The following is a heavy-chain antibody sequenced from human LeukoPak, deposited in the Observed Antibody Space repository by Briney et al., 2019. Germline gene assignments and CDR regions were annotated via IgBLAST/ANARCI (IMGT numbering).Heavy chain of an antibody. J-gene: IGHJ3*02. CDR2: ISSSGSAI. CDR3: ASAYSSSWLGDAFDI. V-gene: IGHV3-48*03. D-gene: IGHD6-13*01. CDR1: GFTLSSYE. Sequence: GGSLRLSCAASGFTLSSYEMNWVRQAPGKGLEWVSYISSSGSAIYYADSVKGRFTISRDNAKNSLYLQMNSLRAEDTAVYYCASAYSSSWLGDAFDIWGQGTMVTVSS.